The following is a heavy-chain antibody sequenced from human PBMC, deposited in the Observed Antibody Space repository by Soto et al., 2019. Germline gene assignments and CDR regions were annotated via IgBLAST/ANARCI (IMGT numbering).Heavy chain of an antibody. V-gene: IGHV1-69*01. D-gene: IGHD7-27*01. CDR1: GGPFSSDS. J-gene: IGHJ3*01. Sequence: QGHLVQSGAEVRKRGSSVKLSCKASGGPFSSDSIPWLHQAHGHTLEWIGGIIPLFGSGNVADRLKARVNVSEDESASTVYLALRSLRSEATAKYDCARTIWGEASATPRTFDVWAQGPMPSVSS. CDR2: IIPLFGSG. CDR3: ARTIWGEASATPRTFDV.